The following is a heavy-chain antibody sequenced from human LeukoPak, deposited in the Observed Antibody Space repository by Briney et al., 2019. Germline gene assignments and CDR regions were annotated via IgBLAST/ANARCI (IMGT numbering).Heavy chain of an antibody. V-gene: IGHV3-66*01. Sequence: GGSLRLSCAVSGFTFSDHYMAWVRQAPGKGLEWVSLIYSGGSTYSADSVQGRFTISRDSSKNTLHLQMNGLRAEDTAVYYCARDTDYYGSGRHGYFDHWGQGTLVTVSS. CDR1: GFTFSDHY. D-gene: IGHD3-10*01. CDR3: ARDTDYYGSGRHGYFDH. CDR2: IYSGGST. J-gene: IGHJ1*01.